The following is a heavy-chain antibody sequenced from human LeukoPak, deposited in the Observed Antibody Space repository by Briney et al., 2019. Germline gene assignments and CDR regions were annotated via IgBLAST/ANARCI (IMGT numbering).Heavy chain of an antibody. Sequence: GGSLRLSCAASGFTFTSHWISWVRQAPGKGLESVANIEGDGSEKKYVDSVKGRFTISRDNAKNSVYLQMNSLRVEDTAVYYCARDGRGGHNDYWGQGTLVTVSS. V-gene: IGHV3-7*01. D-gene: IGHD2-15*01. CDR1: GFTFTSHW. J-gene: IGHJ4*02. CDR3: ARDGRGGHNDY. CDR2: IEGDGSEK.